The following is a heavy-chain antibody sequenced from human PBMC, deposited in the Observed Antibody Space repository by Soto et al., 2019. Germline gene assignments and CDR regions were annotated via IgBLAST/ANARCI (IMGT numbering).Heavy chain of an antibody. V-gene: IGHV3-23*01. CDR1: GFTFSSYA. J-gene: IGHJ4*01. D-gene: IGHD1-1*01. CDR3: AKRATVPYFDY. CDR2: SSGSGDST. Sequence: EVQLLESGGGLVQPGGSLRLSCAASGFTFSSYAMSWVRQAPGKGLEWVSVSSGSGDSTYYADSVKGRFTISRDNSKNTLYLQMTSLIAEDTAVYYCAKRATVPYFDYWGHGTLVTVAS.